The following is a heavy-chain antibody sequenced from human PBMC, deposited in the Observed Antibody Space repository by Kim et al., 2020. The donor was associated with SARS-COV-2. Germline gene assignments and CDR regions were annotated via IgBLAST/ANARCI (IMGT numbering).Heavy chain of an antibody. V-gene: IGHV4-34*01. D-gene: IGHD6-13*01. Sequence: NYNPSLKSRVTISVDTSKNQFSLKLSSVTAADTAVYYCARVRGSRVYFDYWGQGTLVTVSS. CDR3: ARVRGSRVYFDY. J-gene: IGHJ4*02.